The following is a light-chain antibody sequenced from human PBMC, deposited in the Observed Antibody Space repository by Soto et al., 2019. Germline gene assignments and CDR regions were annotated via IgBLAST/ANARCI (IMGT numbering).Light chain of an antibody. CDR2: GAS. V-gene: IGKV3-20*01. J-gene: IGKJ1*01. CDR3: QQYGSSPQT. Sequence: EIVLTQSPGTLSLSPGERATLSSRASQLFSCSYLAWFQQKLGQAPRLLIYGASSRATGIPDRFTGSGSGTDFSLTISRLEPEDFAVYYCQQYGSSPQTFGQGTKVDIK. CDR1: QLFSCSY.